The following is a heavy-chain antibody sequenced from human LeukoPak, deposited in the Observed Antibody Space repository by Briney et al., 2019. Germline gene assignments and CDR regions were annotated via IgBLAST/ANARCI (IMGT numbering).Heavy chain of an antibody. V-gene: IGHV1-18*01. J-gene: IGHJ4*02. CDR2: ISAYDGNT. CDR3: ARDQGDYYDSSGPMYYFDY. Sequence: GASVKVSCKASGYTFTSYGISWVRQAPGQGLEWMGWISAYDGNTNYAQKLQGRVTMTTDTSTSTAYMELRSLRSDDTAVYYCARDQGDYYDSSGPMYYFDYWGQGTLVTVSS. D-gene: IGHD3-22*01. CDR1: GYTFTSYG.